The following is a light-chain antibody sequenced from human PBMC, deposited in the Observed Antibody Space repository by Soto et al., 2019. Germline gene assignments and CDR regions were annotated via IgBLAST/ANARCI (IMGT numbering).Light chain of an antibody. CDR2: DAS. CDR1: QSVTNW. CDR3: QQYTTYPYT. V-gene: IGKV1-5*01. J-gene: IGKJ2*01. Sequence: DIQMTQSPSTLSASVGDRVTITCRASQSVTNWLAWYQQKPGKAPNLLIYDASRLQSGIPSRFSGSGSGTEFNLTISSLQPDDFATYYCQQYTTYPYTFGQGTKLEIK.